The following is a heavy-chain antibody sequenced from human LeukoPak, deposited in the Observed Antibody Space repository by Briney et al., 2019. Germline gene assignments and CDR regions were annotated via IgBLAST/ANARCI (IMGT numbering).Heavy chain of an antibody. D-gene: IGHD1-1*01. V-gene: IGHV4-38-2*02. J-gene: IGHJ3*02. CDR3: ARGAGSTTSNDAFDI. CDR1: GYSISSGYY. Sequence: PSETLSLTCTVSGYSISSGYYWGWIRQPPGKGLEWIGSIYHSGSTYYNPSLKSRVTISVDTSKNQFSLKLSSVTAADTAVYYCARGAGSTTSNDAFDIWGQGTMVTVPS. CDR2: IYHSGST.